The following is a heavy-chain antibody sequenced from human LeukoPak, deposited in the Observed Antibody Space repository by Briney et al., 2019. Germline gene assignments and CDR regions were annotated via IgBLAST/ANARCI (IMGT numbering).Heavy chain of an antibody. CDR1: GASTSSHY. J-gene: IGHJ4*02. Sequence: SETLSLTCTVSGASTSSHYWSWIRQSPGKGLEWIGYIHNSGSTNYNPSFKSRVTISLDTSTNQFSLKLSSVTAADTAVYYCARTGFSSGPFADHWGQGTLVTVSS. CDR2: IHNSGST. D-gene: IGHD2-8*02. CDR3: ARTGFSSGPFADH. V-gene: IGHV4-59*11.